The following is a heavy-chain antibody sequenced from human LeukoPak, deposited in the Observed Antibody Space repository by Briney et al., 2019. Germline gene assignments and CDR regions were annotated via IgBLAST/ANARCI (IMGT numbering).Heavy chain of an antibody. V-gene: IGHV1-46*01. D-gene: IGHD3-10*01. CDR1: GYTFTSYY. CDR2: INPSGGST. Sequence: GASVKVSCKASGYTFTSYYMHWVRQAPGQGLEWMGIINPSGGSTSCAQKFQGRVTMTRDTSTSTVYMELSSLRSEDTAVYYCVVGFGELLPYFDYWGQGTLVTVSS. CDR3: VVGFGELLPYFDY. J-gene: IGHJ4*02.